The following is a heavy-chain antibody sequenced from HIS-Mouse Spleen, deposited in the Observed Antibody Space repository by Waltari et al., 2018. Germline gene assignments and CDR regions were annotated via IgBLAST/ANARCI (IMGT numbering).Heavy chain of an antibody. CDR1: AGSLSSSSYS. CDR3: AREIPYSSSWYDWYFDL. V-gene: IGHV4-39*07. Sequence: QLQLQESGPGLVKPSETLSLPCTFSAGSLSSSSYSWGWIRQPPGKGLAWIGSIYYSGSTYYNPSLKSRVTISVDTSKNQFSLKLSSVTAADTAVYYCAREIPYSSSWYDWYFDLWGRGTLVTVSS. J-gene: IGHJ2*01. CDR2: IYYSGST. D-gene: IGHD6-13*01.